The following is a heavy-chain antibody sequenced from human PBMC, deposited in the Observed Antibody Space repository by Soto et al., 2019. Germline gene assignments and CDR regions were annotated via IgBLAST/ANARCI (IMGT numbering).Heavy chain of an antibody. CDR1: GFTFRSYA. Sequence: PGGSLRLSCAASGFTFRSYAMHWVRQAPGKGLEWVAVISYDGSNKYYADSVKGRFTISRDNSKNTLYVQMNSLRAEDTAVYYCAKDIPYYYDSSGHYPNWFDPWGHGTLVTVSS. D-gene: IGHD3-22*01. CDR3: AKDIPYYYDSSGHYPNWFDP. CDR2: ISYDGSNK. J-gene: IGHJ5*02. V-gene: IGHV3-30-3*01.